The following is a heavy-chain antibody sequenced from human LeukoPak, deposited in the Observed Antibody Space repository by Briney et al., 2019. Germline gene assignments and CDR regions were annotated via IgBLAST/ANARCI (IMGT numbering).Heavy chain of an antibody. CDR3: TTGDYPYYYYYYMDV. J-gene: IGHJ6*03. Sequence: GGSLRLSCAASGFTFSNAWMSWVRQAPGKGLEWVGRIKSKTDGGTTDYAAPVKGRFTISRDDSKNTLYLQMNSLKTEDTAVYYCTTGDYPYYYYYYMDVWGKGTTVTVSS. D-gene: IGHD4-11*01. CDR2: IKSKTDGGTT. V-gene: IGHV3-15*01. CDR1: GFTFSNAW.